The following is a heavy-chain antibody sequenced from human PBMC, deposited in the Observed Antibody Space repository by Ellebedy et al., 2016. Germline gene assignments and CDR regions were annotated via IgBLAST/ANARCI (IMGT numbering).Heavy chain of an antibody. J-gene: IGHJ4*02. Sequence: SETLSLXCTVSGGSISSYYWSWIRQPPGKGLEWIGEINHSGSTNYNPSLKSRVTISVDTSKNQFSLKLSSVTAADTAVYYCATEYSSSSDYWGQGTLVTVSS. V-gene: IGHV4-34*01. CDR2: INHSGST. D-gene: IGHD6-6*01. CDR1: GGSISSYY. CDR3: ATEYSSSSDY.